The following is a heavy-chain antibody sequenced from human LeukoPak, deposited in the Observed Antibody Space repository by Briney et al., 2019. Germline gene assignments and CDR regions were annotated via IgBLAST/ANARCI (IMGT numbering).Heavy chain of an antibody. Sequence: GGSLRLSCAASGFIFSSHAMNWVRQAPGKGLEWVSGISGSPSGTYYTDSVKGRFTISRDNSNNTLYLQMNSLRAEDTAVYYCAIIPRNSYHGDKAPPDDYWGRGTLVTVTS. J-gene: IGHJ4*02. CDR2: ISGSPSGT. CDR1: GFIFSSHA. D-gene: IGHD4-17*01. V-gene: IGHV3-23*01. CDR3: AIIPRNSYHGDKAPPDDY.